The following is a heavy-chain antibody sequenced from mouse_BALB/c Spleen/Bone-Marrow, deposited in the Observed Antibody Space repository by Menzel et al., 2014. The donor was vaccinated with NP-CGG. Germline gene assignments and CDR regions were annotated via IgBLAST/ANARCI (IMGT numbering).Heavy chain of an antibody. CDR1: GFNIKDTY. Sequence: EVQRVESGAELVKPGALVKLSCTASGFNIKDTYMHWVKQRPEQGLEWIGRIDPANGNTKYDPKFQGKATITADTSSNTAYLQLSSLTSEDTAVYYCARWEYYAMDYWGQGTSVTVSS. D-gene: IGHD4-1*01. V-gene: IGHV14-3*02. CDR2: IDPANGNT. J-gene: IGHJ4*01. CDR3: ARWEYYAMDY.